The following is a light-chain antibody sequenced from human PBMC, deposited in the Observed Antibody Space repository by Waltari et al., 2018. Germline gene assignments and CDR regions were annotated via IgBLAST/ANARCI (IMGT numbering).Light chain of an antibody. CDR2: KAS. Sequence: DIEVTQSPSSLSASVGERVTITCRASKSTNNWLAWYHQRPGEAPQLLIYKASILQSGVPSRFSGSGSGTEFTLTITSLQPDDFGIYYCQQYYSQWTFGQGTKVDVK. CDR3: QQYYSQWT. V-gene: IGKV1-5*03. J-gene: IGKJ1*01. CDR1: KSTNNW.